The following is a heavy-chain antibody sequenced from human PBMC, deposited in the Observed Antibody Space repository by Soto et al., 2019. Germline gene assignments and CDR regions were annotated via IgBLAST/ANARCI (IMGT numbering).Heavy chain of an antibody. J-gene: IGHJ4*02. CDR2: INPADSDT. D-gene: IGHD3-9*01. CDR1: GYSFSNYW. CDR3: VRPDSTGYYSH. V-gene: IGHV5-51*01. Sequence: GESLKISCKGSGYSFSNYWIGWVPQMPGKGLEWMGIINPADSDTRYSPSFQGQVTVSVDKSISTAYLQRGSLKASDTAMYYCVRPDSTGYYSHWGQGTPVTVSS.